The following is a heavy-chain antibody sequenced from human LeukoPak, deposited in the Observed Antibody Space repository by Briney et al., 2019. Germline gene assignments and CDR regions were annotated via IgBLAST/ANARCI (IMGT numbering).Heavy chain of an antibody. CDR2: IYYSGST. CDR1: GGSISSYY. V-gene: IGHV4-59*08. Sequence: PSETLSLTCTVSGGSISSYYWSWIRQPPGKGLEWIGYIYYSGSTNCNPSLKSRVTISVDTSKNQFSLKLSSVTAADTAVYYCARHSGSGTSYDYWGQGTLVTVSS. J-gene: IGHJ4*02. D-gene: IGHD2-15*01. CDR3: ARHSGSGTSYDY.